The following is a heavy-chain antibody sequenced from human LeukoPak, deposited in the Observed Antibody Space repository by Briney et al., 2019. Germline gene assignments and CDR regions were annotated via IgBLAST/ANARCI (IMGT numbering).Heavy chain of an antibody. CDR3: ARFAIEIGTDSSGYWGAYYFDY. CDR1: GGSISSGGYY. V-gene: IGHV4-31*03. J-gene: IGHJ4*02. CDR2: IYYSGST. Sequence: PSETLSLTCTVSGGSISSGGYYWSWIRQHPGKGLEWIGYIYYSGSTYSNPSLKSRVTISVDTAKTQFSLKLSSVTAADAAVYYCARFAIEIGTDSSGYWGAYYFDYWGQGTLVTVSS. D-gene: IGHD3-22*01.